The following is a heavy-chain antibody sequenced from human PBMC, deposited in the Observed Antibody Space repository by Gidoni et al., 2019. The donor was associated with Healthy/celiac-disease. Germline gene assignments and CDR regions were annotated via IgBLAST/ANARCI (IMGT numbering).Heavy chain of an antibody. CDR3: ARYYYDSSGYYGRFDY. D-gene: IGHD3-22*01. Sequence: QVQLQESGPGLVKPSETLSLTCTVAGGSISSYYWSWIRQPPGKGLELIGYIYYSGSTNYNPSLKSRVTISVDTSKNQFSLKLSSVTAADTAVYYCARYYYDSSGYYGRFDYWGQGTLVTVSS. V-gene: IGHV4-59*01. CDR2: IYYSGST. J-gene: IGHJ4*02. CDR1: GGSISSYY.